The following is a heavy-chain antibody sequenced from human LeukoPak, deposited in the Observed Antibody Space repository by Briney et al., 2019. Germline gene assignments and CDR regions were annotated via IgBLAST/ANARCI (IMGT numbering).Heavy chain of an antibody. CDR1: GGSISSGDYY. J-gene: IGHJ4*02. D-gene: IGHD4-17*01. CDR3: ARMTTVTQPPRD. CDR2: IYYSGST. V-gene: IGHV4-30-4*01. Sequence: SETLSLTCTVSGGSISSGDYYWRWIRQPPGKGLEWIGFIYYSGSTYYHPSLKSRVTISVDTSKNQFSLKLSSVTAADTAVYYCARMTTVTQPPRDWGQGTLVTVSS.